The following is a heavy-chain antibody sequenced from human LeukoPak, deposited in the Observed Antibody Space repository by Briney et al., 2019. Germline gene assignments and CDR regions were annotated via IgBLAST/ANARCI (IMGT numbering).Heavy chain of an antibody. CDR1: GFTFSSYG. CDR3: ARGWASGSSLYYFDY. D-gene: IGHD1-26*01. V-gene: IGHV3-30*03. J-gene: IGHJ4*02. Sequence: GGSLRLSCAASGFTFSSYGMHWVRQAPGKGLEWVAVISYDGSNKYYADSVKGRFTISRDNAKNSLYLQMNSLRAEDTAVYYCARGWASGSSLYYFDYWGQGTLVTVSS. CDR2: ISYDGSNK.